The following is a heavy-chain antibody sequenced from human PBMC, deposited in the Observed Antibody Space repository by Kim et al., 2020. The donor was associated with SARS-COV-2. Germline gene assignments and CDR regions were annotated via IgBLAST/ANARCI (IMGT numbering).Heavy chain of an antibody. D-gene: IGHD3-9*01. Sequence: SETLSLTCAVYGGSFSGYYWSWIRQPPGKGLEWIGEINHSGSTNYNPSLKSRVTISVDTSKNQFSLKLSSVTAADTAVYYGARGRGYFDWLLSGVWFDPWGQGTLVTVSS. J-gene: IGHJ5*02. CDR1: GGSFSGYY. V-gene: IGHV4-34*01. CDR2: INHSGST. CDR3: ARGRGYFDWLLSGVWFDP.